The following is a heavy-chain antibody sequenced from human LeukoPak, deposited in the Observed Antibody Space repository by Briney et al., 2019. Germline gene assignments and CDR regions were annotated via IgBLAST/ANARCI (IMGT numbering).Heavy chain of an antibody. CDR2: ISSSGSTI. V-gene: IGHV3-11*01. D-gene: IGHD3-9*01. Sequence: AGGSLRLSCAASGFTFSDYYMSWIRQAPGKGLEWVSYISSSGSTIYYADSVKGRFTISRDNAKNSLYLQMNSLRAEDTAVYYCARWSPGNELPPILRYFDWTTPPDGDAFDIWGQGTMVTLSS. CDR3: ARWSPGNELPPILRYFDWTTPPDGDAFDI. CDR1: GFTFSDYY. J-gene: IGHJ3*02.